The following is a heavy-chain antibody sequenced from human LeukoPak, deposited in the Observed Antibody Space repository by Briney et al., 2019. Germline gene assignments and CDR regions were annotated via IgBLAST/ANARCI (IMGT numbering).Heavy chain of an antibody. CDR3: ARGWIAETTVVTPYNY. J-gene: IGHJ4*02. CDR2: IIPIFGTA. V-gene: IGHV1-69*13. CDR1: GGTFSNYA. Sequence: SVKVSCKASGGTFSNYAVNWVRQAPGQGLEWMGGIIPIFGTAHYAQKFQGRVTITADETTSTAYMQLSSLRSEDTAVYYCARGWIAETTVVTPYNYWGQGTLVTVSS. D-gene: IGHD4-23*01.